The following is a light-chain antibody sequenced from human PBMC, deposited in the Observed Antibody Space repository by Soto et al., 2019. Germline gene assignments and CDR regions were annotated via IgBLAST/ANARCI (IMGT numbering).Light chain of an antibody. Sequence: EIVLTQSPATLSLSPGERATLSCRASQSVSSYLAWYQQKPGQAPRLLIYDASNRATGIPARFSGSGSGTDFPLPISSLEPEDFAVYYCQQRSNWPLTFGQGTRLEIK. CDR3: QQRSNWPLT. CDR1: QSVSSY. J-gene: IGKJ5*01. V-gene: IGKV3-11*01. CDR2: DAS.